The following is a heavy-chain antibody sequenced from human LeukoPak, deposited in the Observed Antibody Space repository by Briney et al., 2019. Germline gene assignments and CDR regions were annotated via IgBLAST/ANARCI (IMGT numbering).Heavy chain of an antibody. D-gene: IGHD3-10*01. CDR1: GGSFSGYY. V-gene: IGHV4-31*11. J-gene: IGHJ4*02. CDR2: IYYSGST. CDR3: ARGYYYGSGTLGY. Sequence: PSETLSLTCAVYGGSFSGYYWSWIRQHPGKGLEWIGYIYYSGSTYYNPSLKSRVTISVDTSKNQFSLKLSSVTAADTAVYYCARGYYYGSGTLGYWGQGTLVTVSS.